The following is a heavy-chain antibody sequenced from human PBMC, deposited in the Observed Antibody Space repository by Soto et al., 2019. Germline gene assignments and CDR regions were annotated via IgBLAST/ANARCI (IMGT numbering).Heavy chain of an antibody. CDR1: GFTFSNYG. D-gene: IGHD3-3*01. V-gene: IGHV3-30*18. J-gene: IGHJ6*02. Sequence: GGSLRLSCAAPGFTFSNYGMHWVRQAPGKGLEWVAFISDDGSNKYYADSMKGRFTMSRDNSKSTLYLQMNSLRVEDTAVYYCTKRRNVLRFLEWSSGMEVWGQGTTVTVSS. CDR3: TKRRNVLRFLEWSSGMEV. CDR2: ISDDGSNK.